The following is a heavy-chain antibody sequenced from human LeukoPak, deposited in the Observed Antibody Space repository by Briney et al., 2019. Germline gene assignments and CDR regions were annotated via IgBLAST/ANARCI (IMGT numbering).Heavy chain of an antibody. CDR2: ISGSGGST. CDR3: ATGTGTTVTQFDY. D-gene: IGHD1-7*01. CDR1: GFTFSSYA. J-gene: IGHJ4*02. V-gene: IGHV3-23*01. Sequence: GGSLRLSCAASGFTFSSYAMSWVRQAPGKGLEWVSAISGSGGSTYYADSVKGRFTISRDNSKSTLYLQMNSLRAEDTAVYYCATGTGTTVTQFDYWGQGTLVTLSS.